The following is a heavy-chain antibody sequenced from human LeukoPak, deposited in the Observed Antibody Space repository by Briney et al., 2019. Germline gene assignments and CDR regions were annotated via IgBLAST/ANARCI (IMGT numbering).Heavy chain of an antibody. CDR3: ARVCYDSTGYGFDP. CDR1: GGSFSGYY. V-gene: IGHV4-59*01. D-gene: IGHD3-22*01. CDR2: SHYSGIT. Sequence: PSETLSLTCAVYGGSFSGYYWSWLRQPPGKGLEWIGYSHYSGITNQNPSLKSRLNISVDTSKNQFSLKLSSVTAADTAVYYCARVCYDSTGYGFDPWGQGILVTVSS. J-gene: IGHJ5*02.